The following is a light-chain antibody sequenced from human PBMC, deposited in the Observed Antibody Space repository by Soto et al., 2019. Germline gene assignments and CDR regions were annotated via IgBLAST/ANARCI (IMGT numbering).Light chain of an antibody. Sequence: SALTQPASVSGSPGQAITISCTGTSSDVGSYNLVSWYQHHPGKAPKLMIYEGSERPSGVSDRFSGSKSGNTASLTISGLQAEDEADYYCCSYAGSGTLYVFGTGTKLTVL. J-gene: IGLJ1*01. V-gene: IGLV2-23*01. CDR1: SSDVGSYNL. CDR2: EGS. CDR3: CSYAGSGTLYV.